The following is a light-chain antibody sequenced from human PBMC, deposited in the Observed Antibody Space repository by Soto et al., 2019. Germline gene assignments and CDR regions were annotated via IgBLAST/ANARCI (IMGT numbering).Light chain of an antibody. CDR1: NSNIGAGYD. CDR3: QSYDSSLNGHVV. CDR2: GSI. J-gene: IGLJ2*01. V-gene: IGLV1-40*01. Sequence: QSVLTQPPSVSGAPGQRVTISCTGSNSNIGAGYDVHWYQQVPGTAPKLLIYGSINRPSGVPDRFSGSQSGTSASLAITGLQAEDEADYSCQSYDSSLNGHVVFGGGTKLTVL.